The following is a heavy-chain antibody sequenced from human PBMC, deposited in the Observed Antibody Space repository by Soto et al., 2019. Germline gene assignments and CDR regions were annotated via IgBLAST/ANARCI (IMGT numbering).Heavy chain of an antibody. D-gene: IGHD6-25*01. CDR2: IYYTGST. CDR3: ARSGRPLTEFHS. J-gene: IGHJ4*02. CDR1: GGSINSGDSY. V-gene: IGHV4-31*03. Sequence: SETLSLTCSVSGGSINSGDSYWHWIRQNPGKGLEWIGFIYYTGSTYCSPSLRSRCSMSLDTSENQFSLKLSSVTAADTAVYYCARSGRPLTEFHSWGQGILVTVSS.